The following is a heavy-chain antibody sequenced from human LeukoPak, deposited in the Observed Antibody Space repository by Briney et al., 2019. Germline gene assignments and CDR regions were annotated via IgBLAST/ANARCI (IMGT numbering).Heavy chain of an antibody. D-gene: IGHD1-26*01. V-gene: IGHV3-15*01. CDR3: TTESRWEMGVDLGMDI. Sequence: PGGSLRLSCAVSGFTFSNVWMSWVRQVPGKGLEWVGRIKSKIDGGTTDYAAPVKGRFSISRDDPKNTLYLQMNSLKTEDTAVYFCTTESRWEMGVDLGMDIWGQGTTVIVSS. CDR1: GFTFSNVW. J-gene: IGHJ6*02. CDR2: IKSKIDGGTT.